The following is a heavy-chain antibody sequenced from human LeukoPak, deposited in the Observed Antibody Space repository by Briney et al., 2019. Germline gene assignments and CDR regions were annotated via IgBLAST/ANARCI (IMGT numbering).Heavy chain of an antibody. J-gene: IGHJ6*02. CDR3: AAGNSGSYYEPYYYGMDV. D-gene: IGHD1-26*01. Sequence: SVKVSCKASGFTFTSSAVQWVRQARGQRLEWIGWIVVGSGNTNYAQKFQERVTITRDMSTSTAYMELSSLRSEDTAVYYCAAGNSGSYYEPYYYGMDVWGQGTTVTVSS. CDR1: GFTFTSSA. CDR2: IVVGSGNT. V-gene: IGHV1-58*01.